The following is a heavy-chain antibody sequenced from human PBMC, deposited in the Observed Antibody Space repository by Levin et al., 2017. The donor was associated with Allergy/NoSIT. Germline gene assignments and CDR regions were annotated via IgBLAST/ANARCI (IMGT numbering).Heavy chain of an antibody. CDR1: GFTFNTHY. J-gene: IGHJ6*02. CDR2: ISSSSSYK. CDR3: ARELVATGYYYYYGMDV. Sequence: GESLKISCAASGFTFNTHYMNWVRQAPGKGLEWVSSISSSSSYKYYADSVKGRFTISRDNAKNSVYLQMNSLRAEDTAVYYCARELVATGYYYYYGMDVWGQGTTVTVSS. D-gene: IGHD5-12*01. V-gene: IGHV3-21*01.